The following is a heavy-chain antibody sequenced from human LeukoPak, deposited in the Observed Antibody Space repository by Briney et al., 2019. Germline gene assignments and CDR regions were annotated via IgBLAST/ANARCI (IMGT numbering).Heavy chain of an antibody. CDR2: IKPDGSEK. CDR3: AKEPIGYSSSWYGDYYYAMDV. D-gene: IGHD6-13*01. Sequence: GGSLRLSCAASGFTFSSYWMSWVRQAPGKGLEWVANIKPDGSEKYYVDSVKGRFTISRDNAKNSLYLQMNSLRAEDTAVYYCAKEPIGYSSSWYGDYYYAMDVWGQGTTVTVSS. J-gene: IGHJ6*02. CDR1: GFTFSSYW. V-gene: IGHV3-7*03.